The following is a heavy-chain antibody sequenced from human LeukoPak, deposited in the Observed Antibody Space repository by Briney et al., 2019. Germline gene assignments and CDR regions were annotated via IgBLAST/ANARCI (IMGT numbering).Heavy chain of an antibody. V-gene: IGHV4-59*01. Sequence: PSETLSLTCTVSGGSISSYYWSWIRQPPGKGLEWIGYIYYNGSTNYNPSPKSRVTISVDPSKNQFSLKLSSVTAADTAVYYCASSYDFWSGLFRHWGRGTLVTVSS. CDR2: IYYNGST. D-gene: IGHD3-3*01. CDR3: ASSYDFWSGLFRH. CDR1: GGSISSYY. J-gene: IGHJ4*02.